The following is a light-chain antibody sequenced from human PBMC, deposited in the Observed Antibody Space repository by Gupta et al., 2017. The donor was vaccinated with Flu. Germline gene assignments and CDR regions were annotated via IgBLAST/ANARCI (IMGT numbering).Light chain of an antibody. J-gene: IGKJ2*01. V-gene: IGKV3-20*01. CDR2: GAS. CDR3: QHGCRSPYT. CDR1: QSVRSSY. Sequence: EIVLTQSPGTLSLTPGERATLSCRASQSVRSSYLAWYQQKPGQAPRLLIYGASSRATGIPDRFSGSGSGTEFTLTISRREPEDFAVYYCQHGCRSPYTFGQGTKVDIK.